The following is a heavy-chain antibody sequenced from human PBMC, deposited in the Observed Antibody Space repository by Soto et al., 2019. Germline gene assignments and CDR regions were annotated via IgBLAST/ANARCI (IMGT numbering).Heavy chain of an antibody. CDR2: INHSGST. J-gene: IGHJ5*02. D-gene: IGHD3-9*01. Sequence: QVQLQQWGAGLLKPSETLSLTCAVYGGSFSGYYWSWIRQPPGKGLEWIGEINHSGSTNYNPSLKSRVTISVDTSKNQFSRKLSSVTAADTAVYYCARADRLRYFDWLSGFRWFDPWGQGTMVTVSS. CDR3: ARADRLRYFDWLSGFRWFDP. V-gene: IGHV4-34*01. CDR1: GGSFSGYY.